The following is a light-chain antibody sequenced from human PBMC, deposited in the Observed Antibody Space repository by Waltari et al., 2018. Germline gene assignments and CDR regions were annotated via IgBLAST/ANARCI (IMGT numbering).Light chain of an antibody. CDR1: SGPFAGNY. CDR3: QSYDYSTWI. V-gene: IGLV6-57*03. Sequence: FVLTQPQSVSESPGKTVTISCTRRSGPFAGNYVHWYQLRPGSAPTTVIYADDQRPSGVPDRFSGSIDRSSNSASLTISGLKTEDEADYYCQSYDYSTWIFGGGTKLTVL. CDR2: ADD. J-gene: IGLJ3*02.